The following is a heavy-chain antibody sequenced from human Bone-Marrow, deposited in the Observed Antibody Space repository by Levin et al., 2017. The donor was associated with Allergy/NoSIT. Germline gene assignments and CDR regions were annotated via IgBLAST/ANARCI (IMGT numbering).Heavy chain of an antibody. CDR3: ARDYYGDYYFDY. CDR1: GFTFSSYS. CDR2: ISSSSSTT. V-gene: IGHV3-48*02. D-gene: IGHD4-17*01. Sequence: TSETLSLTCAASGFTFSSYSMNWVRQAPGKGLEWVSNISSSSSTTYYADSVKGRFTISRDNAKNSLYLQMNSLRDEDTAVYYCARDYYGDYYFDYWGQGTLVTVSS. J-gene: IGHJ4*02.